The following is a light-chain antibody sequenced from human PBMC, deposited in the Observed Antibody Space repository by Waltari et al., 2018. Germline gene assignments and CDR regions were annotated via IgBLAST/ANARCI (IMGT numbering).Light chain of an antibody. CDR1: SSHIGNNY. Sequence: QSVLTQQPPVSAAPGQKVTISCSGSSSHIGNNYVSWYQQLPGTAPKLLIYANKKRPSGIPDRFSGSKSGTSATLGITGLQTGDEADYYCGTWDSSLSAVVFGGGTKLTVL. CDR2: ANK. J-gene: IGLJ2*01. V-gene: IGLV1-51*01. CDR3: GTWDSSLSAVV.